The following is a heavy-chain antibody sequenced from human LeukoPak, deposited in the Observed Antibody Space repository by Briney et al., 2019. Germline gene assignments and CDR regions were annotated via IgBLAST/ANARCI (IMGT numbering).Heavy chain of an antibody. J-gene: IGHJ4*02. CDR1: GVSFNDYY. V-gene: IGHV4-34*01. Sequence: SETLSLTCAVSGVSFNDYYWSWVRQTPGKGLEWIGEINHSGYTNDSPSLKSRVTLSIDTSRKQFSLNLRSVTVADTGIYYCTRMTTGHDYWGQGTLVTVAS. CDR3: TRMTTGHDY. D-gene: IGHD4-17*01. CDR2: INHSGYT.